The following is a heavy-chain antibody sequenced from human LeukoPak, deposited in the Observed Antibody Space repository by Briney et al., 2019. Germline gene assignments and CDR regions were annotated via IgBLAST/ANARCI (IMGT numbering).Heavy chain of an antibody. Sequence: QSGGSLRLSCAASGLTFSNYAMSWVRQAPGKGLEWVSEISGSGDRTHYADSVEGRFTISRDNSKSTLYLQMNSLRADDTAVYYCADPNWNDDRRAFDIWGQGTMVTVSS. CDR2: ISGSGDRT. D-gene: IGHD1-20*01. V-gene: IGHV3-23*01. CDR3: ADPNWNDDRRAFDI. CDR1: GLTFSNYA. J-gene: IGHJ3*02.